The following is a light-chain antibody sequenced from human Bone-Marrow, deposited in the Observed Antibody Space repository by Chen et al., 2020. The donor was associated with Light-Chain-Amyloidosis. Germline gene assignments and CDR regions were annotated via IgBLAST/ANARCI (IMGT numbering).Light chain of an antibody. J-gene: IGLJ3*02. CDR1: NIGSTS. V-gene: IGLV3-21*02. CDR2: DDS. Sequence: SYVLTQPSPVSAAPGQPATLACGGNNIGSTSVHWYQQTPGQAPLLVVYDDSGRPSGIPERLSGSNSGNTATLTISRVEAGDEADYYCQVWDRSSDRPVFGGGTKLTVL. CDR3: QVWDRSSDRPV.